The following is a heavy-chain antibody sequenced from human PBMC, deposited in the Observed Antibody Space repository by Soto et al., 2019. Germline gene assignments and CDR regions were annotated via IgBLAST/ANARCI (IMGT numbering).Heavy chain of an antibody. Sequence: PSETLSLTCTVSGGSISSYYWSWIRQPPGKGLEWIGYIYYSGSTNYNPSLKSRVTISVDTSKNQFSLKLSSVTAADTAVYYCARATMVRRTDYWGQGTLVTVSS. CDR3: ARATMVRRTDY. CDR2: IYYSGST. J-gene: IGHJ4*02. CDR1: GGSISSYY. D-gene: IGHD3-10*01. V-gene: IGHV4-59*08.